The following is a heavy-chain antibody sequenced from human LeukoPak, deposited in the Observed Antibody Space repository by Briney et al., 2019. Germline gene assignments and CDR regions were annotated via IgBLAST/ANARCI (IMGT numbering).Heavy chain of an antibody. V-gene: IGHV3-7*01. CDR2: IKQDGSEK. CDR1: GFTFSSYA. CDR3: ARDHYNSSGYGYYFDS. Sequence: GGSLRLSCAASGFTFSSYAMSWVRQAPGKGLEWVANIKQDGSEKYYVDSVKGRFIIFRDNAKNSLYLQMNSLRAEDTAVYYCARDHYNSSGYGYYFDSWGQGTLVTVSS. J-gene: IGHJ4*02. D-gene: IGHD3-22*01.